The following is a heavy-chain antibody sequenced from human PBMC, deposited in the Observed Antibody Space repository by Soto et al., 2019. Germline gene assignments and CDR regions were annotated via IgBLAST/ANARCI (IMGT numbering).Heavy chain of an antibody. J-gene: IGHJ6*02. Sequence: QVQLVESGGGVVQPGGSLRLSCAASGFTFSNYGMHWVRQAPGKGLEWVAVIWYDGSNKYDGDAVKGRFTISRDNSKNTLYLQMTSVRAEDTAVYYCARPSYGSPYYSAMDVWGQGPTVTFSS. D-gene: IGHD3-10*01. CDR2: IWYDGSNK. V-gene: IGHV3-33*01. CDR3: ARPSYGSPYYSAMDV. CDR1: GFTFSNYG.